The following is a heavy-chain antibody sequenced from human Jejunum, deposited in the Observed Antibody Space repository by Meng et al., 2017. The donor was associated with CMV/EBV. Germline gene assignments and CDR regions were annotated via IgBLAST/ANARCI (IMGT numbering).Heavy chain of an antibody. CDR3: ARDPKASSWYHLDY. CDR1: GASISDYS. Sequence: CTVSGASISDYSCGWIRQSPEKGLEWIVYYSGSTNYHPSLRSRVPMALDTSKNQLSLRLSFVTVEDTAVYYCARDPKASSWYHLDYWGQGMLVTVSS. D-gene: IGHD6-13*01. J-gene: IGHJ4*02. CDR2: YYSGST. V-gene: IGHV4-59*01.